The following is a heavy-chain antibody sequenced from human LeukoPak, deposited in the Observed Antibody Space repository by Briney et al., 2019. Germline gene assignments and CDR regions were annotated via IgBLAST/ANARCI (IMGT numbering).Heavy chain of an antibody. V-gene: IGHV4-39*01. CDR1: GGSISNSNYY. CDR3: ARGQKFRPQGAGISSYYFDY. J-gene: IGHJ4*02. D-gene: IGHD6-19*01. CDR2: IYYTRST. Sequence: PSETLSLTCSVSGGSISNSNYYWGWIRQPPGKGLEWIASIYYTRSTYYNPSLKSRVTISVDTSKNQFSLRLSSVTAADTAVYYCARGQKFRPQGAGISSYYFDYWGQGTLVTVSS.